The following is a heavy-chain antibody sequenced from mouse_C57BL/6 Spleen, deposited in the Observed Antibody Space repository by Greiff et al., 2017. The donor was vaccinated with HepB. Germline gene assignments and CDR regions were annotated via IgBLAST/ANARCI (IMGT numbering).Heavy chain of an antibody. D-gene: IGHD1-1*01. CDR2: ISNLAYSI. CDR1: GFTFSDYG. J-gene: IGHJ3*01. Sequence: DVMLVESGGGLVQPGGSLKLSCAASGFTFSDYGMAWVRQAPRKGPEWVAFISNLAYSIYYADTVTGRFTISRENAKNTLYLEMSSLRSEDTAMYYCARFSGSSYSFAYWGQGTLVTVSA. V-gene: IGHV5-15*01. CDR3: ARFSGSSYSFAY.